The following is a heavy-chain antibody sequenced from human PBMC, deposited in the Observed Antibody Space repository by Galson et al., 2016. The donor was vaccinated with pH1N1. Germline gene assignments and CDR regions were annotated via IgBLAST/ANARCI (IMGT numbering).Heavy chain of an antibody. V-gene: IGHV5-51*01. D-gene: IGHD1-26*01. CDR3: ATPRGSSSLAFDY. Sequence: QSGAEVKKPGESLKISCKGSGYSFSNSWVVWVRQMPGKGLEWMRIIYLGDSDTTNSPSFQGQVTISADKSISTAYLQWSSLKASDTAIYYCATPRGSSSLAFDYWGQGTLVTVSS. J-gene: IGHJ4*02. CDR1: GYSFSNSW. CDR2: IYLGDSDT.